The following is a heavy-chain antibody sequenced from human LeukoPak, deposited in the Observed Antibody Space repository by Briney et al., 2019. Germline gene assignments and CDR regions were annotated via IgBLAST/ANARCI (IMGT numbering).Heavy chain of an antibody. CDR1: GFTVSSNY. D-gene: IGHD2-15*01. CDR3: ARGQWSSYYFDY. V-gene: IGHV3-66*01. CDR2: IYSGGST. Sequence: TGGSLRLSCAASGFTVSSNYMSWVRQAPGKGLEWVSVIYSGGSTYYAGSVKGRFTISRDNSKNTLYLQMNSLRAEDTAVYYCARGQWSSYYFDYWGQGTLVTVSS. J-gene: IGHJ4*02.